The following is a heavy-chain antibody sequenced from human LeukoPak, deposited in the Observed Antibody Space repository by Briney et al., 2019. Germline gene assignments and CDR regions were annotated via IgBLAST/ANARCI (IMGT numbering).Heavy chain of an antibody. CDR2: IRYDGSNK. J-gene: IGHJ4*02. CDR3: AKDRQVIAARPHYFDY. CDR1: GFTFSSYG. V-gene: IGHV3-30*02. Sequence: GGSLRLSCAASGFTFSSYGMHWVRQAPGKGLEWVAFIRYDGSNKYYADSVKGRFTISRDNSKNTLYLQMNSLRAEDTAVYYCAKDRQVIAARPHYFDYWGQGTLVTVSS. D-gene: IGHD6-6*01.